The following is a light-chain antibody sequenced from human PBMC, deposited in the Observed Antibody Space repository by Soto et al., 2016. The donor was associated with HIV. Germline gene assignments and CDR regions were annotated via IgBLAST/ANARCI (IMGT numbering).Light chain of an antibody. V-gene: IGLV3-19*01. CDR2: GDN. Sequence: SSELTQDPAVSVALGQTVGITCQGDSLRVHYAIWYQQKPGQAPVLILYGDNNRPSGIPGRFSGSSSGNTAPLTITGAQAEDEADYFCSSRDNTGYHVLFGGGTNLTVL. CDR1: SLRVHY. CDR3: SSRDNTGYHVL. J-gene: IGLJ2*01.